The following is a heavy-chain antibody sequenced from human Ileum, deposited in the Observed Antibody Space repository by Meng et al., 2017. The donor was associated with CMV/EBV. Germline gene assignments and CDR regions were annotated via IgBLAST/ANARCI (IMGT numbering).Heavy chain of an antibody. V-gene: IGHV3-30*02. Sequence: GGSRRPSGMASGISFHTYGMHWVRQAPGKGLEWVAFIRNDGDNKYYADSVKGRFTISRDKSENTLYLQMNSLRAEDTAVYYCAKGGSTGYVATAFDCWGQGTLVTSPQ. CDR1: GISFHTYG. CDR2: IRNDGDNK. CDR3: AKGGSTGYVATAFDC. J-gene: IGHJ4*02. D-gene: IGHD3-9*01.